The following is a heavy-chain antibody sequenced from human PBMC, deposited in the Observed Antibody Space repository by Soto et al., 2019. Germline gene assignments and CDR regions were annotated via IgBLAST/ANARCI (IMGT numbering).Heavy chain of an antibody. CDR2: ISAYNGNT. V-gene: IGHV1-18*04. D-gene: IGHD2-2*01. CDR3: ARDANGVVVVQAASYYFDY. Sequence: ASVKVSCKASGYTFTSYVISWVRQPPGQGREGMGWISAYNGNTNYAQKLQGRATMTTDTSTSTAYMELRSLRSDDTAVYYCARDANGVVVVQAASYYFDYWGQGTLVTVSS. CDR1: GYTFTSYV. J-gene: IGHJ4*02.